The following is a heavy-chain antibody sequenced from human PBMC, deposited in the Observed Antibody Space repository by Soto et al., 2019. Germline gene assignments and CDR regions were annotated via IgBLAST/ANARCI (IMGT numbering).Heavy chain of an antibody. Sequence: GGSLRLSCEPSGFTFSSYAMSWFRQAPGKGLEWVSAISGSGGSTYYADSVKGRFTISRDNSKNTLYLQMNSLRAEDTALYYCAKGDLDSTRWSWSNRLDPWGEGTLVTVSS. J-gene: IGHJ5*02. CDR3: AKGDLDSTRWSWSNRLDP. CDR1: GFTFSSYA. CDR2: ISGSGGST. V-gene: IGHV3-23*01. D-gene: IGHD3-3*01.